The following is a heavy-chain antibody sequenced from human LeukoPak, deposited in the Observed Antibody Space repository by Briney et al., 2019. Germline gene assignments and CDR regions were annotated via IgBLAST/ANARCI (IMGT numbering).Heavy chain of an antibody. J-gene: IGHJ4*02. D-gene: IGHD3-10*01. CDR3: AKGPMGRGFDY. CDR2: IRYDGSKK. Sequence: PGGSLRLSCTASGFAFRSHAMHWVRQAPGKGLEWVAFIRYDGSKKFYADSVKGRFTISRDNSKNTLYLQMYSLRAEDTAIYYCAKGPMGRGFDYWGQGTLVTVSS. CDR1: GFAFRSHA. V-gene: IGHV3-30*02.